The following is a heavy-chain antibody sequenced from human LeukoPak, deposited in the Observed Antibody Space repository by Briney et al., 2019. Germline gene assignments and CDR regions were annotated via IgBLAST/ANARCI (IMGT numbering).Heavy chain of an antibody. Sequence: SETLSLTCTVSGVSINSHDLNWSRRPPGKGREWIGFIYGSGSTNYNPSLMSRVTMSVDTSKSQFSLKLGSVTAADTAVYYCVVSPNQDFFDYWGQGTLVTVSS. CDR2: IYGSGST. V-gene: IGHV4-4*09. CDR3: VVSPNQDFFDY. J-gene: IGHJ4*02. CDR1: GVSINSHD.